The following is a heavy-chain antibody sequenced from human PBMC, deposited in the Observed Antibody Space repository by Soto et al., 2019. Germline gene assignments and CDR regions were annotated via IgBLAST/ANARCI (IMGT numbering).Heavy chain of an antibody. Sequence: SGPTLVNPAHTLTLTCTFSGFSLSTRGVGVGWFRQPPGRALELLGLIYVDDDKRYSPSLRSRLTITNNTSKNQLVLTPTNMDTVQTAPYHCADIRIRPRFTYWGQGTLVTVSS. V-gene: IGHV2-5*02. D-gene: IGHD4-17*01. CDR1: GFSLSTRGVG. J-gene: IGHJ4*02. CDR2: IYVDDDK. CDR3: ADIRIRPRFTY.